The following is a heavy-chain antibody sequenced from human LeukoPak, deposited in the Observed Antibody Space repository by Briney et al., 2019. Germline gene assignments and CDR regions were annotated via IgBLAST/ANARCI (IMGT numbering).Heavy chain of an antibody. CDR3: ARAVDSSGYYYQRSLDY. CDR1: GFTFSSYA. CDR2: ISYDGSNK. D-gene: IGHD3-22*01. V-gene: IGHV3-30*01. Sequence: GGSLRLSCAASGFTFSSYAMHWVRQAPGKGLEWVAVISYDGSNKYYADSVKGRFTISRDNSKNTLYLQMNSLRAEDTAVYYCARAVDSSGYYYQRSLDYWGQGTLVTVSS. J-gene: IGHJ4*02.